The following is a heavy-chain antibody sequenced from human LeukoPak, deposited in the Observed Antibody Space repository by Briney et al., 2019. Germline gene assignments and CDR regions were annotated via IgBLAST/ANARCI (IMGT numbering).Heavy chain of an antibody. Sequence: GGSLRLSCAASGFTFSSYGMHWVRQAPGKGLEWVAVILNDGSQEKYADSVKGRFTISRDNSKNTLFLQMNSLRAEDTAVYYCARDDALGDIVLHIWGQGTMVTVSS. V-gene: IGHV3-33*01. CDR2: ILNDGSQE. D-gene: IGHD2-15*01. CDR3: ARDDALGDIVLHI. J-gene: IGHJ3*02. CDR1: GFTFSSYG.